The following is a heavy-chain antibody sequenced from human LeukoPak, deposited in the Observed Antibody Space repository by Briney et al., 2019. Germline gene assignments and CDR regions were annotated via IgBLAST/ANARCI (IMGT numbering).Heavy chain of an antibody. J-gene: IGHJ6*04. CDR3: ARSQLPYYYYGMDV. Sequence: GASVNVSCKASGGTFSSYAISWVRQAPGQGLEWMGGIIPIFGTANYAQKFQGRVTITADESTSTAYMELSSLRSEDTAVYYCARSQLPYYYYGMDVWGKGTTVTVSS. CDR2: IIPIFGTA. D-gene: IGHD2-2*01. V-gene: IGHV1-69*13. CDR1: GGTFSSYA.